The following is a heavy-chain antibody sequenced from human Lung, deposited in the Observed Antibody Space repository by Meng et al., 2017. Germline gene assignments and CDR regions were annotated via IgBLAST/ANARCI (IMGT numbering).Heavy chain of an antibody. J-gene: IGHJ4*02. Sequence: QVPLWQSGAEVKKPGAPVKLSCNPSGYTFAAYWIHWLRQAPGQGLEWMGRIDPNNDHTQYAQNFQGRGTMTSDTSISTVYMELNGLRSDDTAVYYCARDEDISAAGKLFGDYWGQGTLVTVSS. CDR1: GYTFAAYW. CDR2: IDPNNDHT. CDR3: ARDEDISAAGKLFGDY. D-gene: IGHD6-13*01. V-gene: IGHV1-2*06.